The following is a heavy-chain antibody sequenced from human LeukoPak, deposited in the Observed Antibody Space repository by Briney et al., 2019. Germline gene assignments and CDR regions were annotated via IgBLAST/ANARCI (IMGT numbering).Heavy chain of an antibody. CDR2: INPNSGGT. CDR1: GYTFTGYY. D-gene: IGHD6-13*01. J-gene: IGHJ6*02. CDR3: AREQQLVTNNYYYLEYGMDV. Sequence: ASVKVSCKASGYTFTGYYTHWVRQAPGQGLEWMGWINPNSGGTNYAQKFQGRVTMTRDTSISTAYMELSRLRSDDTAVYYCAREQQLVTNNYYYLEYGMDVWGQGTTVTVSS. V-gene: IGHV1-2*02.